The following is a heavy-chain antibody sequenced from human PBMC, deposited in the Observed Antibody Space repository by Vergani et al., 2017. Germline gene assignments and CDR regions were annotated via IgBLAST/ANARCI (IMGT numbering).Heavy chain of an antibody. J-gene: IGHJ6*02. V-gene: IGHV4-39*01. CDR1: GGSISSSSHF. CDR2: IYYSGST. Sequence: QLQLHKSGPGLVKPSETLSLTCPLSGGSISSSSHFWGWLRQTPGKGLEWIGSIYYSGSTYYNPSLKSRVSISVDTSKNQFSLKLSSVTAADSAVYYCARHDSGHYDSSYYGLDVWGQGTTVTLSS. CDR3: ARHDSGHYDSSYYGLDV. D-gene: IGHD3-16*01.